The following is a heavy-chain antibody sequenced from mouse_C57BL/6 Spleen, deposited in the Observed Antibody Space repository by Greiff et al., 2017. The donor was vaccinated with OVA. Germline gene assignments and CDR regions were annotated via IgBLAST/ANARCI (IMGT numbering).Heavy chain of an antibody. D-gene: IGHD2-5*01. CDR2: ISYDGSN. J-gene: IGHJ1*03. Sequence: EVKLQESGPGLVKPSQSLSLACSVTGYSITSGYYWNWIRQFPGNKLEWMGYISYDGSNNYNPSLKNRISITRDTSKNQFFLKLNAVTTEDTATDYCARAYYSNYVGYFDVWGTGTTVTVSS. V-gene: IGHV3-6*01. CDR3: ARAYYSNYVGYFDV. CDR1: GYSITSGYY.